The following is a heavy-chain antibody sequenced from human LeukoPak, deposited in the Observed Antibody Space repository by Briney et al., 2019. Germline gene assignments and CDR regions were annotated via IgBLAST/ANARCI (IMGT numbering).Heavy chain of an antibody. D-gene: IGHD4-11*01. Sequence: SETLSLTCAVSGGSISSGSYSWSWIRQPPGKGLEWIGYIYPRGSTYYNPSLKSRVILSLDKSANQFSLKLSSVTAADTAVYYCARASVTYYYYYYMDVWGKGTTVTVSS. CDR1: GGSISSGSYS. V-gene: IGHV4-30-2*01. J-gene: IGHJ6*03. CDR3: ARASVTYYYYYYMDV. CDR2: IYPRGST.